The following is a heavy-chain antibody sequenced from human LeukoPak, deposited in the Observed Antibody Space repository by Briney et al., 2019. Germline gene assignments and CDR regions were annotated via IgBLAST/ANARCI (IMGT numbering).Heavy chain of an antibody. CDR2: IKEDGSEK. Sequence: GGPLRLSCAASGFAFSGYWMSWVRQAPGKGLEWVANIKEDGSEKYYVDSVKGRFTISRDNAKNSLYLQMNSLRAEDTAVYYCARGGYTRFDFWGQGTLVTVSS. J-gene: IGHJ4*02. CDR3: ARGGYTRFDF. D-gene: IGHD5-18*01. CDR1: GFAFSGYW. V-gene: IGHV3-7*01.